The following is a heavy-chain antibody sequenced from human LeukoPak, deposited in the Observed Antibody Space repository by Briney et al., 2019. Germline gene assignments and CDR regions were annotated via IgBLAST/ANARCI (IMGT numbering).Heavy chain of an antibody. V-gene: IGHV3-21*01. CDR3: ARDRGYSYGYTP. CDR1: GFTFSSYS. D-gene: IGHD5-18*01. J-gene: IGHJ5*02. CDR2: ISSSSSYI. Sequence: PGGSLRLSCAAPGFTFSSYSMNWVRQAPGKGLEWVSFISSSSSYIKYADSVKGRFTISRDNAKNSLYLQMNSLRAEDTALYYCARDRGYSYGYTPWGQGTLVTVSS.